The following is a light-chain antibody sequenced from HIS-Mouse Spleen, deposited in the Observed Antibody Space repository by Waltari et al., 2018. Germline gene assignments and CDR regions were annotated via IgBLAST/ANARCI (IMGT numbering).Light chain of an antibody. CDR3: CSYAGPWV. CDR1: SSDVGSYNL. J-gene: IGLJ3*02. V-gene: IGLV2-23*01. CDR2: EGI. Sequence: QSALTQPASVSGSPGQSITISCTGTSSDVGSYNLVSWYQQHPGKAPKLMIYEGIKRPSGVSNRFSGSKSGNTASLTISGLQAEDEADYYCCSYAGPWVFGGGTKLTVL.